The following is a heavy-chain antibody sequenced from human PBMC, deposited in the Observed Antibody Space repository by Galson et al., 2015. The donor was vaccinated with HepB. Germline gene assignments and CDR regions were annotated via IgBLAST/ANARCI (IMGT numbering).Heavy chain of an antibody. CDR3: ARGDYSSAWY. D-gene: IGHD6-19*01. J-gene: IGHJ4*02. Sequence: SVKVSCKASGYTFPAYFIHWVRQAPGQGLEWMGRINPSGGSTIDLQKLQGRGPLSSDTSTSTAYMEVNSLRSEDTAVYYCARGDYSSAWYWGQGTLVTVSS. CDR2: INPSGGST. V-gene: IGHV1-46*03. CDR1: GYTFPAYF.